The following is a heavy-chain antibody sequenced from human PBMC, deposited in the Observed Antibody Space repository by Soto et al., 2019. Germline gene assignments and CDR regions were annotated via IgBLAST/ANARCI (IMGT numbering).Heavy chain of an antibody. CDR3: AAKYGSNTHFLY. J-gene: IGHJ4*02. CDR2: IHSDGSTT. V-gene: IGHV3-74*01. D-gene: IGHD4-17*01. CDR1: GFSFSTYY. Sequence: EVQLVESGGAVVQPGESLRLSCAASGFSFSTYYMHWVRQVPGKGLVWVSRIHSDGSTTTYADSVRGRFTISRDNTKNTLYLQMNSLRAEDTAVYYCAAKYGSNTHFLYWGQGTLVTVST.